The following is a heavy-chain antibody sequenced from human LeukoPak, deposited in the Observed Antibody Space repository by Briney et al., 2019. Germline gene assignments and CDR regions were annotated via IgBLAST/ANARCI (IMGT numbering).Heavy chain of an antibody. Sequence: GGSLRLSCAASGFTFSSYAMSWVRQAPGKGLEWVSVISGSGGSTYYADSVKGRFTLSRDNSKNTLYLQMNSLRAEDTAVYYCARDPYSGSYGDYYYYYMDVWGKGTTVTISS. D-gene: IGHD1-26*01. CDR2: ISGSGGST. V-gene: IGHV3-23*01. CDR3: ARDPYSGSYGDYYYYYMDV. J-gene: IGHJ6*03. CDR1: GFTFSSYA.